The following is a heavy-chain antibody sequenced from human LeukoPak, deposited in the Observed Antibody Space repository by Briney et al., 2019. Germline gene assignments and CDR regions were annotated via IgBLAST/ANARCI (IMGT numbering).Heavy chain of an antibody. CDR1: GGSISTSNYY. CDR3: ARSHKSGYYPDYFDY. D-gene: IGHD3-22*01. J-gene: IGHJ4*02. V-gene: IGHV4-39*07. Sequence: SETLSLTCTVSGGSISTSNYYWGWIRQPPGKGLEWIGNIFYSGSTYYSPSLKSRVTISLDTSRNQFSLKLSSVTAADTAVHYCARSHKSGYYPDYFDYWGQGTLVTVSS. CDR2: IFYSGST.